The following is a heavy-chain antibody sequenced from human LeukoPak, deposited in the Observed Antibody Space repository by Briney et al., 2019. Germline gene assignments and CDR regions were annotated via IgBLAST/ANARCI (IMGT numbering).Heavy chain of an antibody. D-gene: IGHD6-19*01. J-gene: IGHJ4*02. CDR1: GYSFTSYW. Sequence: GESLKISCKGSGYSFTSYWIGWVRQMPGKGLEWMGIIYPGDSDTRYSPSFQGQVTISADKSISTAYLQRSSLKASDTAMYYCARQYTSGWSTRHFDYWGQGTLVTVSS. V-gene: IGHV5-51*01. CDR2: IYPGDSDT. CDR3: ARQYTSGWSTRHFDY.